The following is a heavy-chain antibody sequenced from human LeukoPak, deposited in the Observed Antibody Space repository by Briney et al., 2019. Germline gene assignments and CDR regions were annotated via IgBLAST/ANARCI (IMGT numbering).Heavy chain of an antibody. J-gene: IGHJ4*02. CDR2: ISSTSDYI. CDR3: ARGDISVTKHFDY. V-gene: IGHV3-21*01. D-gene: IGHD1-7*01. CDR1: GFDFNSYS. Sequence: GGSLRLSCAASGFDFNSYSMTWVRQAPGKGLEWVSIISSTSDYIFDADSVKGRFTISRDNAKNSLFLQMNSLRAEDTAVYYCARGDISVTKHFDYWGQGSLVTVSS.